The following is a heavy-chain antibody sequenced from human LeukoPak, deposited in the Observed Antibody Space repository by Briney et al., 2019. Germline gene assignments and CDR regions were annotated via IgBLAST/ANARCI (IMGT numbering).Heavy chain of an antibody. Sequence: PGRSLRLSCAASGFTFSSYGMHWVRQAPGKGLEWVAVIWYDGSNKYYADSVKGRFTISRDNSKNTLYLQMNSLRAEDTAVYYCAKGWYVVPAATSWGQGTLVTVSS. J-gene: IGHJ4*02. CDR2: IWYDGSNK. V-gene: IGHV3-33*06. CDR1: GFTFSSYG. D-gene: IGHD2-2*01. CDR3: AKGWYVVPAATS.